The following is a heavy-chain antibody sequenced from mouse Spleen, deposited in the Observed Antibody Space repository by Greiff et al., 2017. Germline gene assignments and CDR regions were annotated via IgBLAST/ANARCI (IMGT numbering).Heavy chain of an antibody. CDR1: GYTFTDYN. J-gene: IGHJ2*01. Sequence: EVQLQQSGPELVKPGASVKIPCKASGYTFTDYNMDWVKQSHGKSLEWIGDINPNNGGTIYNQKFKGKATLTVDKSSSTAYMELRSLTSEDTAVYYCARRVLGRSYFDYWGQGTTLTVSS. D-gene: IGHD4-1*01. CDR2: INPNNGGT. CDR3: ARRVLGRSYFDY. V-gene: IGHV1-18*01.